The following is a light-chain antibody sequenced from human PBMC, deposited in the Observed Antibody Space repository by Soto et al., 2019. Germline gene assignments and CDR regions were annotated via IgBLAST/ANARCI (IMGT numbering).Light chain of an antibody. J-gene: IGKJ2*01. CDR2: KAS. CDR3: QQYNSYPYT. Sequence: DIQMTQSPSTLSASVGDRVTITCRASQSVQSWLAWYQQKPGKAPKFLIYKASNLGSGVPSRFSGTGSETEFTLTISVLQPDDFTTYYCQQYNSYPYTFGQGTKLEIK. V-gene: IGKV1-5*03. CDR1: QSVQSW.